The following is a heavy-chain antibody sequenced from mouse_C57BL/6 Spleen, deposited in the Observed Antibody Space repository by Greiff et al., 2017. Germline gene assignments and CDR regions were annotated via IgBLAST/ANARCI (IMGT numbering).Heavy chain of an antibody. D-gene: IGHD2-4*01. CDR1: GYTFTDYN. V-gene: IGHV1-18*01. CDR3: ARGEIYYDYGWFAY. CDR2: INPNNGGT. Sequence: VQLQQSGPELVKPGASVKIPCKASGYTFTDYNMDWVKQSHGKSLEWIGDINPNNGGTIYNQKFKGKATLTVDKSSSTAYMELRSLTSEDTAVYYCARGEIYYDYGWFAYWGQGTLATVSA. J-gene: IGHJ3*01.